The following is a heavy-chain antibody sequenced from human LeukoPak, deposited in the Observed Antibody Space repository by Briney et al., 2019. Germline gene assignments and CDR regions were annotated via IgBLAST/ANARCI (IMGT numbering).Heavy chain of an antibody. J-gene: IGHJ3*02. CDR3: ASSTVTTCDI. V-gene: IGHV3-23*01. CDR2: MSRSGGST. Sequence: GGSLRLSCAASGFTFSSYDMTWVRQAPGKRLEWVSAMSRSGGSTYYADSVKGRFTFSRDNSKNTLYLQMNSLRAEDTAVYYCASSTVTTCDIWGQGTMVTVSS. CDR1: GFTFSSYD. D-gene: IGHD4-11*01.